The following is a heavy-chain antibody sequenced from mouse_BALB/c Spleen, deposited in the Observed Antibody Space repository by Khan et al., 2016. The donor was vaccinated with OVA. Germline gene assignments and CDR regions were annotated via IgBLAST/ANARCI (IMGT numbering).Heavy chain of an antibody. J-gene: IGHJ3*01. CDR3: ARSYDDDGAWFVY. V-gene: IGHV1-81*01. Sequence: QVQLQQAGLELVKPGASVKMSFKASGYKFTDYVISWVKQRTGQGLEWIGDIYPGSATNHYNERFEGKAQLNADKSSNTAYMQFRSLTSEDSAVYFCARSYDDDGAWFVYWGQGTLVTFSA. D-gene: IGHD2-4*01. CDR2: IYPGSATN. CDR1: GYKFTDYV.